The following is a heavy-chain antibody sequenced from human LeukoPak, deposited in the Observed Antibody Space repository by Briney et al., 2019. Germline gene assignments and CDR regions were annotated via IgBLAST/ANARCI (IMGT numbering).Heavy chain of an antibody. CDR1: GFTFSSYS. CDR2: ISGSSNSYK. V-gene: IGHV3-21*01. CDR3: ARPSINDYGDFGY. D-gene: IGHD4-17*01. Sequence: PGGSLRLSCAASGFTFSSYSLNLARQAPGKGLEWISSISGSSNSYKYYADSVKGRFTISRDDAKNSLYLQMNSLRAEDTAVYYCARPSINDYGDFGYWGQGTLVTVSS. J-gene: IGHJ4*02.